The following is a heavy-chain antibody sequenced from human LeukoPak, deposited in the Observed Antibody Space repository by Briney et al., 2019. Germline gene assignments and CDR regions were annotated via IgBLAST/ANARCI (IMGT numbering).Heavy chain of an antibody. CDR1: GFTFSSYS. CDR2: ISSSSSYI. D-gene: IGHD3-22*01. J-gene: IGHJ4*02. CDR3: ARPLRSSGYLPGDY. V-gene: IGHV3-21*01. Sequence: PGGSLRLSCAASGFTFSSYSMNWVRQAPGKGLEWVSSISSSSSYIYYADSVKGRFTISRDNAKNSLYLQMNSLRAEDTAVYYRARPLRSSGYLPGDYWGQGTLVTVSS.